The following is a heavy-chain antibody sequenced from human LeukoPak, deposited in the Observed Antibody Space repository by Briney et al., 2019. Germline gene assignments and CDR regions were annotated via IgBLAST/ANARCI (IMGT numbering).Heavy chain of an antibody. CDR1: GFTFSTYG. J-gene: IGHJ4*02. D-gene: IGHD1-7*01. V-gene: IGHV3-23*01. Sequence: GGSLRLSCVASGFTFSTYGMTWVRQAPGKGPEWVSVISSSAGSTYYADSVKGRFTISRDNSKNTLYLQMNSLRAEDTAVYYCAKDLELLDYWGQGTLVTVSS. CDR3: AKDLELLDY. CDR2: ISSSAGST.